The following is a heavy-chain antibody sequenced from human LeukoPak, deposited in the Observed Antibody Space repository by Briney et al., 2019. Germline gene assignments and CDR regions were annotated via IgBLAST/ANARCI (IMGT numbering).Heavy chain of an antibody. CDR1: GGSISSYY. D-gene: IGHD1-26*01. CDR3: ARHERSGSYPDY. V-gene: IGHV4-59*08. CDR2: IYYSGST. J-gene: IGHJ4*02. Sequence: SETLSLTCTVSGGSISSYYWSWIRQPPGKGLEWIGYIYYSGSTNYNPSPKSRVTISVDTSKNQFSLKLSSVTAADTAVYYCARHERSGSYPDYWGQGTLVTVSS.